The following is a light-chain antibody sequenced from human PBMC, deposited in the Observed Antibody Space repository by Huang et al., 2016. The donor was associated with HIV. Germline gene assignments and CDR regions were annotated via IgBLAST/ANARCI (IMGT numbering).Light chain of an antibody. V-gene: IGKV1-33*01. Sequence: DIQMTQSPSSLSASVGDRVTITCQASQDISNYLNWYQQKPGKSPKLLIYDASNLETGVPSRFSGSVSGTDFTVTISSLQPEDIATYYCQQYDNLPRYTFGQGTKLEIK. CDR2: DAS. CDR1: QDISNY. J-gene: IGKJ2*01. CDR3: QQYDNLPRYT.